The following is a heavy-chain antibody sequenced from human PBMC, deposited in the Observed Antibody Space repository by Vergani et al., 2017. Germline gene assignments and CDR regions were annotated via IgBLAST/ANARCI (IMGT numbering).Heavy chain of an antibody. V-gene: IGHV3-33*08. CDR1: GFTFSDYY. CDR3: AGDSRGDGYNLAVAFDI. J-gene: IGHJ3*02. CDR2: IWYDGSNK. Sequence: QVQLVESGGGLVKPGGSLRLSCAASGFTFSDYYMSWICQAPGQGLERVAVIWYDGSNKYYADSLKGRFTISRDNSNNTLYLQMNSRGAEDTAVYYCAGDSRGDGYNLAVAFDIWGQGTRVTVSS. D-gene: IGHD5-24*01.